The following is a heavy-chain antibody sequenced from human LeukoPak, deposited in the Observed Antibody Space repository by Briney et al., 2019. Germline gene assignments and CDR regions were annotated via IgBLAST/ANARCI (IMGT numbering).Heavy chain of an antibody. D-gene: IGHD1-1*01. Sequence: GGSLRLSCSASGFTFSSYAMHWVRQAPGKGLEYVSAISSNGGSTYYADSVKGRFTISRGNSKNTLYLQMSSLRAEDTAVYYRVKLQLERRGPLFDPWGQGTLVTVSS. J-gene: IGHJ5*02. CDR1: GFTFSSYA. CDR2: ISSNGGST. V-gene: IGHV3-64D*09. CDR3: VKLQLERRGPLFDP.